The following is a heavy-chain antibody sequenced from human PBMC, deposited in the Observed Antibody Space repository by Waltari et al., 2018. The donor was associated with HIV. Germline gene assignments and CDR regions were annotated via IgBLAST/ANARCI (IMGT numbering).Heavy chain of an antibody. V-gene: IGHV5-51*01. J-gene: IGHJ4*02. CDR3: ARHHREVVAAPWEWEY. Sequence: EVQLVQSGAEVKKPGESLKLSCTGSGYTFNMYWIGWVRQMPGKGLEWMGIIYPGDSETRYSPSFQGQVTISADKSISTVYLQWSSLKASDTAMYFCARHHREVVAAPWEWEYWGQGTLVTVSP. CDR2: IYPGDSET. D-gene: IGHD1-26*01. CDR1: GYTFNMYW.